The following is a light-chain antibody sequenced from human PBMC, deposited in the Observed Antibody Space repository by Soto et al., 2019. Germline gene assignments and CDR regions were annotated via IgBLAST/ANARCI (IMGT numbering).Light chain of an antibody. J-gene: IGLJ1*01. CDR3: SSYAGSNDYV. Sequence: QSALTQPPSASGSPGQSVTISCTGTGSDVGGYNYVSWYQQHPGKAPKLMIYEVSKRPSGVPDRFSGSKSGNTASLTVSGLQAEDEADYYCSSYAGSNDYVFGTGTKSPS. CDR2: EVS. CDR1: GSDVGGYNY. V-gene: IGLV2-8*01.